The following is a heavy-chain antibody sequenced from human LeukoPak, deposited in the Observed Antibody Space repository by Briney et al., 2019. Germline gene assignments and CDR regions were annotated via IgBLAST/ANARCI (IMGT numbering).Heavy chain of an antibody. J-gene: IGHJ4*02. D-gene: IGHD3-10*01. Sequence: GASVNVSCKASGYTFTNYYMHWVRQAPGQGLDWMGLIHPNDGDTKYTKEFKASVTMTRETSTSTVYMEPSSLRSEETAVYYCATYTQSGAQGVSDYWGQGTLVTVSS. CDR1: GYTFTNYY. CDR3: ATYTQSGAQGVSDY. V-gene: IGHV1-46*01. CDR2: IHPNDGDT.